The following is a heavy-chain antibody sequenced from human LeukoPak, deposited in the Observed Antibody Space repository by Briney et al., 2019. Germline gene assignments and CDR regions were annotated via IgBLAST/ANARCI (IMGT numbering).Heavy chain of an antibody. CDR2: FDPEDGET. D-gene: IGHD6-6*01. J-gene: IGHJ5*02. CDR1: GYTLTELS. Sequence: ASVKVSCKVSGYTLTELSMHWGRQAPGKGLEWMGGFDPEDGETIYAQKFQGRVTMTEDTSTDTAYMELSSLRSEDTAVSYCATSGAIAARLRWFDPRGQGTLVTVSS. V-gene: IGHV1-24*01. CDR3: ATSGAIAARLRWFDP.